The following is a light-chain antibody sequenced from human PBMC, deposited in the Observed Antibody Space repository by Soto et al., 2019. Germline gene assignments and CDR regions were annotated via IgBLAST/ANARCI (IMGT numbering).Light chain of an antibody. J-gene: IGLJ1*01. CDR1: SSDVGGYNY. CDR3: SSYAGSSNV. V-gene: IGLV2-8*01. CDR2: EVN. Sequence: QFALTQPPSAYGSPGQSVAISCTGTSSDVGGYNYVSWYQQHPGKAPKLMIYEVNKRPSGVPDRFSGSKSGNTASLTVSGLQAEDEADYYCSSYAGSSNVFGTGTKVTV.